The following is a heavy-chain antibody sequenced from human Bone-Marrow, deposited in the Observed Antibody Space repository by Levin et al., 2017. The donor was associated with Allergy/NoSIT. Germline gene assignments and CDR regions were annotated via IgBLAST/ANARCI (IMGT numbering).Heavy chain of an antibody. CDR1: GFTFSSYA. V-gene: IGHV3-30-3*01. Sequence: GESLKISCAASGFTFSSYAMHWVRQAPGKGLEWVAVISYDGSNKYYADSVKGRFTISRDNSKNTLYLQMNSLRAEDTAVYYCARDMVGATVRSGMDVWGQGTTVTVSS. D-gene: IGHD1-26*01. CDR3: ARDMVGATVRSGMDV. J-gene: IGHJ6*02. CDR2: ISYDGSNK.